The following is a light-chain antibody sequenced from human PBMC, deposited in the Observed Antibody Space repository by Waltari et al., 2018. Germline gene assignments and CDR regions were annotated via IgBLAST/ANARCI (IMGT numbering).Light chain of an antibody. V-gene: IGLV2-14*03. CDR2: DVT. CDR1: SSDVGSYNY. Sequence: QSALTQPASVSGSPGQSLTLSCSGTSSDVGSYNYVSWYQQHPGTPPKLLIYDVTKRPSGVSGRFSGSQSGNTASLTISGLQPEDEADYFCSSYTPTSILVFGGGTKLTV. J-gene: IGLJ2*01. CDR3: SSYTPTSILV.